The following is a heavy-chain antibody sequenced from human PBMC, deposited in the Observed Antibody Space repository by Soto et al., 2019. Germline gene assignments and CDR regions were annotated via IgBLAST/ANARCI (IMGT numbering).Heavy chain of an antibody. J-gene: IGHJ4*02. CDR1: GFSLSTSGVC. CDR3: ARIRSNYDFWSGYYRAAYSDC. CDR2: IDWDDDK. Sequence: SGPTLVNPTQTLTLTCTFSGFSLSTSGVCVSWIRQPPGKALECLALIDWDDDKYYSTCLKTRLTISKDTSKNQVVLTMTNMEDVDTATYYCARIRSNYDFWSGYYRAAYSDCWGQGILVSVSS. D-gene: IGHD3-3*01. V-gene: IGHV2-70*01.